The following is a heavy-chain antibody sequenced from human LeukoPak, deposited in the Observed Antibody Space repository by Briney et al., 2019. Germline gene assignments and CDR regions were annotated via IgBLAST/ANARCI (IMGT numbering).Heavy chain of an antibody. D-gene: IGHD1-14*01. V-gene: IGHV1-18*01. J-gene: IGHJ6*04. CDR1: GYTFTSYG. CDR3: VRDPKEPGASFSLPDV. CDR2: ISAYNGNT. Sequence: ASVKVSCKASGYTFTSYGISWVRQAPGQGLEWMGWISAYNGNTNYAQKLQGRVTMTTDTSTSTAYMELRSLRSDDTAVYYCVRDPKEPGASFSLPDVWGKGTTVTVSS.